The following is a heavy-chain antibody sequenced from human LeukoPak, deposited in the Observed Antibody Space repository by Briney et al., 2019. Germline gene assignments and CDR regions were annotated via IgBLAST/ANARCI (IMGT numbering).Heavy chain of an antibody. CDR3: ARHYYYGSGSYYSVAHGPRYYFDY. J-gene: IGHJ4*02. CDR2: IYPGDSDT. Sequence: GESLKISCKGSGYSFTSYWIGWVRQMPGKGLEWMGIIYPGDSDTKYNPSFQGQVTISADKSISTAYLQWSSLKASDTAMYYCARHYYYGSGSYYSVAHGPRYYFDYWGQGTLVTVSS. CDR1: GYSFTSYW. D-gene: IGHD3-10*01. V-gene: IGHV5-51*01.